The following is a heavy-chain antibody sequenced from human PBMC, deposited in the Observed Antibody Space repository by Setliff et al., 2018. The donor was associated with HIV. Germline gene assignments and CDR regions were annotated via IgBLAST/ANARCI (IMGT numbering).Heavy chain of an antibody. CDR1: GHSISDGSC. J-gene: IGHJ4*02. D-gene: IGHD6-13*01. CDR3: VGDDNSWFWSYF. CDR2: FSHSGTT. Sequence: SETLSLTCTVSGHSISDGSCWGWIRRTPGKGLEWIGTFSHSGTTYYNPSLESRVTISVHTSQNQFSLKLNSVTAADTAVYYCVGDDNSWFWSYFWGQGTLVTVTS. V-gene: IGHV4-38-2*02.